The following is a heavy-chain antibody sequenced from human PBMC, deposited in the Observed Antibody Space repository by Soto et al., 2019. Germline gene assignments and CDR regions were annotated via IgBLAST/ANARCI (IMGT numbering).Heavy chain of an antibody. Sequence: QITLKESGPTLVKPTQTLTLTCTFSGFSLNTGGVGVGWIRQPQGKALEWLALIYWNDDKHYSPSLKNKLTITKDTSKNQVVLTMTNMDPVDTATYYCAHRGYGDYPRDNWFDPWGQGTLVTVSS. CDR2: IYWNDDK. J-gene: IGHJ5*02. CDR1: GFSLNTGGVG. D-gene: IGHD4-17*01. CDR3: AHRGYGDYPRDNWFDP. V-gene: IGHV2-5*01.